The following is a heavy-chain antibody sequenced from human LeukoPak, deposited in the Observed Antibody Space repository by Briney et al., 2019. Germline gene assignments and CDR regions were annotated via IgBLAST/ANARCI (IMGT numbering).Heavy chain of an antibody. CDR2: IRRKAYGGTT. CDR3: TSFQGYGDYYYYGMDV. V-gene: IGHV3-49*04. Sequence: GGSLRLSCTASGFTFGDYAMSWVRQAPGKGLEWVGFIRRKAYGGTTEYAASVKGRFTISRDDSKSIAYLQMNSLKTEDTAVYYCTSFQGYGDYYYYGMDVWGQGTTVTVSS. CDR1: GFTFGDYA. J-gene: IGHJ6*02. D-gene: IGHD4-17*01.